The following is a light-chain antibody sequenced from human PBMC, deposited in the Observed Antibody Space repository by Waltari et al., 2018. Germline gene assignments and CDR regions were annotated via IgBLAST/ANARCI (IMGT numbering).Light chain of an antibody. Sequence: EIVLTQSPATLSVSPGERATVSCRASQNVSIFLAWYQHKPGQAPRLIIYDVDNRATGIPPRFSGSGSGTDFTLTISRFESEDSAVYSCQQRSIWPPITFGQGTLLEIK. CDR3: QQRSIWPPIT. CDR2: DVD. CDR1: QNVSIF. V-gene: IGKV3-11*01. J-gene: IGKJ5*01.